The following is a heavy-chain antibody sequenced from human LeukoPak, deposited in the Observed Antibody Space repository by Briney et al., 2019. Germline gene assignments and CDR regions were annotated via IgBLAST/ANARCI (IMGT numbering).Heavy chain of an antibody. CDR3: AKDGAATVVTNFDY. V-gene: IGHV3-9*01. D-gene: IGHD4-23*01. CDR2: ISWNSGSI. Sequence: PGRSLRLSCAASGFTFDDYAMHWVRQAPGKGLEGVSGISWNSGSIGYADSVKGRFTISRDNAKNSLYLQMNSLRAEDTALYYCAKDGAATVVTNFDYWGQGTLVTVSS. CDR1: GFTFDDYA. J-gene: IGHJ4*02.